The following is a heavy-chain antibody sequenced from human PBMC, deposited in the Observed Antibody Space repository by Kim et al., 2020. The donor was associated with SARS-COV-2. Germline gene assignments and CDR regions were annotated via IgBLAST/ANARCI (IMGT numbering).Heavy chain of an antibody. CDR1: GDSISSYY. J-gene: IGHJ4*02. D-gene: IGHD2-15*01. CDR2: IYYSGST. Sequence: SETLSLTCTVSGDSISSYYWSWIRQPPGKGLEWIGFIYYSGSTNYSPSLKSRVSMSIDTSKNQFSLRLSSVTAADTAVYYCARQAWGCSGGSCLNFDYWGQGALVTVSP. CDR3: ARQAWGCSGGSCLNFDY. V-gene: IGHV4-59*08.